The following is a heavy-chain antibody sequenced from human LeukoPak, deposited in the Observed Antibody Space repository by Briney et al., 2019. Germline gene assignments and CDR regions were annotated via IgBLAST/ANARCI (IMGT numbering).Heavy chain of an antibody. J-gene: IGHJ4*02. CDR2: ISGNGDIT. Sequence: GGSLRLSCAASGFTFSNHGMNWVRQAPGKGLEWVSGISGNGDITYYADSVKGRFTISRDSSKNTLYLQMNSLRAEDTAIYYCAKDDAWLRFLYWGQGTLVTVSS. D-gene: IGHD5-12*01. CDR1: GFTFSNHG. CDR3: AKDDAWLRFLY. V-gene: IGHV3-23*01.